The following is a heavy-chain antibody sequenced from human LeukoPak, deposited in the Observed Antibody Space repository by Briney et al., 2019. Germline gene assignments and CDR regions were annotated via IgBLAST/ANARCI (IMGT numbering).Heavy chain of an antibody. CDR3: AKKAADYYDSSGYPRY. J-gene: IGHJ4*02. CDR2: ISGSGGST. D-gene: IGHD3-22*01. CDR1: GFTVSSNY. Sequence: GGSLRLSCAASGFTVSSNYMSWVRQAPGKGLEWVSAISGSGGSTYYADSVKGRFTISRDNSKNTLYLQMNSLRAEDTAVYYCAKKAADYYDSSGYPRYWGQGTLVTVSS. V-gene: IGHV3-23*01.